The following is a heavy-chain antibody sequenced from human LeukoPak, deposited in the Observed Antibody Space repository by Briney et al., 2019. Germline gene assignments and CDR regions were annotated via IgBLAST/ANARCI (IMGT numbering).Heavy chain of an antibody. V-gene: IGHV4-34*01. J-gene: IGHJ4*02. Sequence: SETLSLTCAVYGGSFSGYYWSWIRQPPGKGLEWIGEINLSGSTNYNPSLKSRVTISVDTSKNQFSLKLSSVTAADTAVYYCARVAMVYDYVWGSYRRHNYFDYWGQGTLVTVSS. CDR3: ARVAMVYDYVWGSYRRHNYFDY. D-gene: IGHD3-16*02. CDR2: INLSGST. CDR1: GGSFSGYY.